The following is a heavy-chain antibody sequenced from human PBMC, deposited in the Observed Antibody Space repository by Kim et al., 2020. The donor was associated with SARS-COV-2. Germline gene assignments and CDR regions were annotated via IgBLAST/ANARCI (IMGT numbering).Heavy chain of an antibody. CDR1: GFTFDDYA. CDR3: AKDNSGYDDGYFDY. Sequence: GGSLRLSCAASGFTFDDYAMHWVRQAPGKGLEWVSGIIWNSGIIGYADSVKGRFTISRDNAKNSLYLQMNSLRAEDTALYYCAKDNSGYDDGYFDYWGQGTLVTVSS. CDR2: IIWNSGII. D-gene: IGHD5-12*01. J-gene: IGHJ4*02. V-gene: IGHV3-9*01.